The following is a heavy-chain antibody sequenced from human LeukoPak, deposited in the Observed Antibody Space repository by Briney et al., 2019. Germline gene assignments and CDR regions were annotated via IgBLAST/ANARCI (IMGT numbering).Heavy chain of an antibody. Sequence: SETLSLTCTVSGGSISSYYWSWIRQPPGKGLEWIGYIYYSGSTNYNPSLKSQVTISVDTSKNQFSLKLSSVTAADTAVYYCARCLPSSWYGLAYFDYWGQGTLVTVSS. CDR1: GGSISSYY. V-gene: IGHV4-59*01. CDR2: IYYSGST. CDR3: ARCLPSSWYGLAYFDY. J-gene: IGHJ4*02. D-gene: IGHD6-13*01.